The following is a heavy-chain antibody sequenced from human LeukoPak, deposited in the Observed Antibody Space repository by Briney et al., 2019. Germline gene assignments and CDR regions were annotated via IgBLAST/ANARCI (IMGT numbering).Heavy chain of an antibody. CDR1: GFTFRKYG. V-gene: IGHV4-59*12. D-gene: IGHD6-19*01. CDR2: IYYSGST. J-gene: IGHJ4*02. Sequence: PGGSLRLSCAASGFTFRKYGMNWVRQAPGKGLEWIGYIYYSGSTNYNPSLKSRVTISVKTSKNQFSLKLSSVTAADTAVYYCARAMGGSGWSTLYYFDYWGQGTLVTVSS. CDR3: ARAMGGSGWSTLYYFDY.